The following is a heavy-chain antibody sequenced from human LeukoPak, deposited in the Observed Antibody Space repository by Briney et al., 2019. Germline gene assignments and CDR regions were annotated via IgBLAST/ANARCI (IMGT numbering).Heavy chain of an antibody. CDR2: INANHGGT. D-gene: IGHD3-22*01. CDR1: GYAFIGYY. J-gene: IGHJ4*02. Sequence: ASVKVSCKASGYAFIGYYMHWVRQAPGQGLEWMGWINANHGGTNYAQQFQGRVTMTRDTSISTAYMELSRLRSDDAAVYYCARHRDFDSTGYYYPLFDYWGQGTLVTVSS. CDR3: ARHRDFDSTGYYYPLFDY. V-gene: IGHV1-2*02.